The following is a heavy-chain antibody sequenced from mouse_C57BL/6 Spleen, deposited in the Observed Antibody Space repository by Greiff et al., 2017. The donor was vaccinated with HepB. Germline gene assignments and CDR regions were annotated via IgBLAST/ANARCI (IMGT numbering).Heavy chain of an antibody. D-gene: IGHD1-1*01. CDR2: HDPNSGGN. V-gene: IGHV1-72*01. Sequence: VQLQQSGAELVKPGASVKLSCKASGYTFTSYWMHWVKQRPGRGLEWIGRHDPNSGGNKYNEKFKSKATLTVDKPSRTAYMHLSSLPSEDSAVYYGARWDYYGSSPFDYWGQGTTLTVSS. CDR3: ARWDYYGSSPFDY. J-gene: IGHJ2*01. CDR1: GYTFTSYW.